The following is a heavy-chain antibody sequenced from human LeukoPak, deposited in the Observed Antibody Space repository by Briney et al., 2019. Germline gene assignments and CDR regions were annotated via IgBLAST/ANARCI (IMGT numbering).Heavy chain of an antibody. CDR3: ARQRGSGCLDY. CDR2: INQDGSET. Sequence: PGGSLRLSCAASRFTFSNYWMSWVRQAPGKGLEWVANINQDGSETYYVDSVKGRFTISRDNAKNTLSLQMNSLRAEDTAVYYCARQRGSGCLDYWGQGTLVTVSS. J-gene: IGHJ4*02. D-gene: IGHD6-19*01. CDR1: RFTFSNYW. V-gene: IGHV3-7*01.